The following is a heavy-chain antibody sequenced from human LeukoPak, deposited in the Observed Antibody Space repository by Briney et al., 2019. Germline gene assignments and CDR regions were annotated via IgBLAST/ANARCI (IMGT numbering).Heavy chain of an antibody. D-gene: IGHD2-8*01. CDR1: GYTFTSNG. V-gene: IGHV1-18*01. CDR2: IRAYNGNT. Sequence: ASVKVSCKASGYTFTSNGISWVRQVPGQGLEWMGWIRAYNGNTNYAQKLQGRVTMTTDTSTSTAYMELRGLRSDDTAVYYCARAGSPRLLGLCSNWGQGTLVTVSS. J-gene: IGHJ4*02. CDR3: ARAGSPRLLGLCSN.